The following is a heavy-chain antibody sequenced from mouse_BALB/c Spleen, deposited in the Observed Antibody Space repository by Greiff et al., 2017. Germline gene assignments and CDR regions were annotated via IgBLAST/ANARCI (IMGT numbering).Heavy chain of an antibody. CDR3: ARDYDYGYYAMDY. CDR2: ISYDGSN. V-gene: IGHV3-6*02. D-gene: IGHD2-4*01. CDR1: GYSITSGYY. Sequence: EVQLQESGPGLVKPSQSLSLTCSVTGYSITSGYYWNWIRQFPGNKLEWMGYISYDGSNNYNPSLKNRISITRDTSKNQFFLKLNSVTTEDTATYYCARDYDYGYYAMDYWGQGTSVTVSS. J-gene: IGHJ4*01.